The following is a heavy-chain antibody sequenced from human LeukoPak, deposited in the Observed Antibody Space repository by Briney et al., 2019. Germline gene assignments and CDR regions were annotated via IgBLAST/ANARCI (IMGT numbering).Heavy chain of an antibody. V-gene: IGHV3-9*01. CDR3: ARVVGRYCSSTSCYVDY. CDR2: ISWNSGNI. D-gene: IGHD2-2*01. Sequence: PGGSLRLSCAASGFTFDDYAMHWVRQAPGKGLEWVSGISWNSGNIGYADSVKGRFTISRDNSKNTLYLQMNSLRAEDTAVYYCARVVGRYCSSTSCYVDYWGQGTLVTVSS. CDR1: GFTFDDYA. J-gene: IGHJ4*02.